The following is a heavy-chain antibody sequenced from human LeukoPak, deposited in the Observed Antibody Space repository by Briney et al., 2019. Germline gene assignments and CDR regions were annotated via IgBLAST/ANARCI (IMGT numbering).Heavy chain of an antibody. CDR2: IYPGDSDT. CDR3: ARRGYCDSTSCSAPLDY. Sequence: GESLKISCQGAGYSVTNYWIGWVRQMPGKGLEWMGIIYPGDSDTRYSPSFQGQVTISADKSISTAYLQWSGLKASDTAMYFCARRGYCDSTSCSAPLDYWGQGTLVAVSS. V-gene: IGHV5-51*01. D-gene: IGHD2-2*01. CDR1: GYSVTNYW. J-gene: IGHJ4*02.